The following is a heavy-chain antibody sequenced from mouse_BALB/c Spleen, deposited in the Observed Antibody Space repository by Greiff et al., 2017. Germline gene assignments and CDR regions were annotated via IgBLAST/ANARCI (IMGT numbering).Heavy chain of an antibody. D-gene: IGHD2-3*01. CDR2: IDPSDSET. V-gene: IGHV1S126*01. CDR3: ARADGYYVMDY. CDR1: GYSFTSYW. J-gene: IGHJ4*01. Sequence: QVQLQQSGPQLVRPGASVKISCKASGYSFTSYWMHWVKQRPGPGLEWIGMIDPSDSETRLNQKFKDKATLTVDKSSSTAYMQLSSPTSEDSAVLYCARADGYYVMDYWGQGTSVTVSS.